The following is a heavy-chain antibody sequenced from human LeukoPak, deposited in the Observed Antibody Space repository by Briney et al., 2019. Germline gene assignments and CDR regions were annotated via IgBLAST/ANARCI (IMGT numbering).Heavy chain of an antibody. D-gene: IGHD4-17*01. CDR3: TTERDDYGDYDAFDI. J-gene: IGHJ3*02. CDR1: GFTFGDYA. Sequence: GGSLRLSCTASGFTFGDYAMSWVRQAPGKGLEWAGRIKSKTDGGTTDYAAPVKGRFTITRDDSKNTLYLQMKSLKTEDTAVYYCTTERDDYGDYDAFDIWGQGTMVTVSS. CDR2: IKSKTDGGTT. V-gene: IGHV3-15*01.